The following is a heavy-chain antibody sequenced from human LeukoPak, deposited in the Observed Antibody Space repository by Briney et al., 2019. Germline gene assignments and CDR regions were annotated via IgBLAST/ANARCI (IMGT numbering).Heavy chain of an antibody. V-gene: IGHV3-64*01. Sequence: GGSLRLSCAASGFTFGSYAMHWVRQAPGKGLEYVSAISSNGGSTYYANSVKGRFTISRDNSKNTLYLQMGSLRAEDMAVYYCATQRQGDDAFDIWGQGTMVTVSS. CDR1: GFTFGSYA. D-gene: IGHD2-21*01. J-gene: IGHJ3*02. CDR3: ATQRQGDDAFDI. CDR2: ISSNGGST.